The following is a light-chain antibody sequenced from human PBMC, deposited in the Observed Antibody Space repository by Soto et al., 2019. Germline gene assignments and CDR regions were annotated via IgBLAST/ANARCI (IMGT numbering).Light chain of an antibody. J-gene: IGKJ1*01. CDR1: QSVSNNY. Sequence: EIVLTQSPGTLSLSPGERATLSCRASQSVSNNYLAWYQQKPGQAPRLPIYDASNRATGIPARFSGSGSGTDFTLTISSLEPEDFAVYYCQQRSNWPPAFGQGTKVDIK. V-gene: IGKV3-11*01. CDR2: DAS. CDR3: QQRSNWPPA.